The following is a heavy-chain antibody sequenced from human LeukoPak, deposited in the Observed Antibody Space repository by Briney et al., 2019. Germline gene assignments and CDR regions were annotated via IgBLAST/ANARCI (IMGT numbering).Heavy chain of an antibody. D-gene: IGHD6-19*01. Sequence: SETLSLTCTVSGGSISSSSYYWGWIRQPPGKWLEWIGSIYYSGSTYYNPSLKSRVTISVDTSKNQFSLKLSSVIAADTAVYYCARLWTVAGTSWGQGTLVTVSS. CDR3: ARLWTVAGTS. V-gene: IGHV4-39*01. CDR1: GGSISSSSYY. J-gene: IGHJ5*02. CDR2: IYYSGST.